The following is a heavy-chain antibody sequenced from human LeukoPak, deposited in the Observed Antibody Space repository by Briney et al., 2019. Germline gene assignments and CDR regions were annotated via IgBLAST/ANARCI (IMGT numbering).Heavy chain of an antibody. D-gene: IGHD2-8*01. CDR3: ARDPMVYALGAFDI. J-gene: IGHJ3*02. CDR2: IYYSGST. Sequence: SETLSLTCTVSGGSISSGGYYWSWIRQHPGKGLEWIGYIYYSGSTYYNPSLKSRVTISVDTSKNQYSLKLSSVTAADTAVYYCARDPMVYALGAFDIWGQGTMVTVSS. CDR1: GGSISSGGYY. V-gene: IGHV4-31*03.